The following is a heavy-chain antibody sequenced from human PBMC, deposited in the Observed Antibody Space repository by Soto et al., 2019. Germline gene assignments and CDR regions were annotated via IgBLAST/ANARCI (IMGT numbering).Heavy chain of an antibody. CDR3: ARPGSGYDVLNGHYFYYYHAIDV. J-gene: IGHJ6*02. D-gene: IGHD3-9*01. V-gene: IGHV3-30-3*01. Sequence: XVSLRLSCTTCGFRFNTYSMHWVGQAPGKGLEWVAVMSHDGSRTYYADSVKGRFSISRDNSKNTLYLQMDTLRSEDTAVYYCARPGSGYDVLNGHYFYYYHAIDVWGQGTTVTVSS. CDR1: GFRFNTYS. CDR2: MSHDGSRT.